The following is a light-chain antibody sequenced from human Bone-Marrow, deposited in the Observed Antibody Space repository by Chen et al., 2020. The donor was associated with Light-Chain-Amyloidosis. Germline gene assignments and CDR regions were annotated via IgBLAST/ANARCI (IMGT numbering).Light chain of an antibody. V-gene: IGLV6-57*01. CDR3: QSYQGSSQGV. CDR1: SGSIATNY. Sequence: NFMLTQPHSVSVSPGKTVIISCTRSSGSIATNYVQWYQQRPGSSPTPVIYEYDQRPSGVPDRFSSSIDRSSSSASLTISGLKTEDEADYYCQSYQGSSQGVFGGGTKLTVL. J-gene: IGLJ3*02. CDR2: EYD.